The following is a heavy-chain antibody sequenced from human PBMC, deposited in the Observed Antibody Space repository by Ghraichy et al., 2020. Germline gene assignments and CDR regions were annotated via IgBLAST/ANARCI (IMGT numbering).Heavy chain of an antibody. CDR2: ITPSGST. CDR1: VGSFSGRW. Sequence: SETLSLTCAVYVGSFSGRWWSWIRQPPGKGLEWIGEITPSGSTNYNPSLKSRVIMSVDTSKNQFSLKLSSVTAADTAVYYCSRGSPYYDVLTGYYFQPRAFDIWGQGTMITVSS. V-gene: IGHV4-34*01. D-gene: IGHD3-9*01. CDR3: SRGSPYYDVLTGYYFQPRAFDI. J-gene: IGHJ3*02.